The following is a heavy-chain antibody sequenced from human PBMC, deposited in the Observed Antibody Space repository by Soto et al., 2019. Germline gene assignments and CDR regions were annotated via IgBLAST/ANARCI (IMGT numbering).Heavy chain of an antibody. Sequence: GGSLRLSCAASGFTFSSYGMHWVRQAPGKGLEWVAVISYDGSNKYYADSVKGRFTISRDNSKNTLYLQMNSLRAEDTAVYYCAKAYDFWSGYPPRFDYWGQGTLVTVSS. CDR1: GFTFSSYG. CDR3: AKAYDFWSGYPPRFDY. J-gene: IGHJ4*02. CDR2: ISYDGSNK. V-gene: IGHV3-30*18. D-gene: IGHD3-3*01.